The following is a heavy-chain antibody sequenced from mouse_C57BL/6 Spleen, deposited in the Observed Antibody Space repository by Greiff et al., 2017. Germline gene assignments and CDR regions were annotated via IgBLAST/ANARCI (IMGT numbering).Heavy chain of an antibody. J-gene: IGHJ3*01. CDR3: TINWDVFAY. CDR2: IYPGNSDT. D-gene: IGHD4-1*02. CDR1: GYTFTSYW. V-gene: IGHV1-5*01. Sequence: EVQLQQSGTVLARPGASVKMSCKTSGYTFTSYWMHWVKQRPGQGLEWIGAIYPGNSDTSYNQKFEGKAKLTAVTSASTAYMELSSLTNEDSAVYYCTINWDVFAYWGQGTLVTVSA.